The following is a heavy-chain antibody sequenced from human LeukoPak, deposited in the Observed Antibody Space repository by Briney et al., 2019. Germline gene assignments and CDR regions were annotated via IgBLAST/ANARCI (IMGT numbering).Heavy chain of an antibody. V-gene: IGHV1-69*04. CDR1: GGTFSSYA. J-gene: IGHJ6*02. CDR2: IIPILGIA. D-gene: IGHD1-26*01. Sequence: SVKVSCKASGGTFSSYAISWVRQAPGQGLEWMGRIIPILGIANYAQKFQGRVTITADKSTSTAYMELSSLRSEDTAVYYCARDPVVGAARPYYYYGMDVWGQGTTVTVSS. CDR3: ARDPVVGAARPYYYYGMDV.